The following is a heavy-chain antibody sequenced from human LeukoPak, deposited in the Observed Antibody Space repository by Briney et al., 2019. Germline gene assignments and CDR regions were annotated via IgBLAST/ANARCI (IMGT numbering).Heavy chain of an antibody. CDR1: GYSFTTFH. D-gene: IGHD3/OR15-3a*01. J-gene: IGHJ3*01. V-gene: IGHV1-8*03. CDR3: ARRGLVAGIYDLVYGFDL. Sequence: ASVKVSCKAAGYSFTTFHINWVRQAPGQGPEWMGWVNPDTGNTGFAQKFQGRVTITQNSSVTTVYMEVSSLTSEDTAVYYCARRGLVAGIYDLVYGFDLWGRGTMVTVSS. CDR2: VNPDTGNT.